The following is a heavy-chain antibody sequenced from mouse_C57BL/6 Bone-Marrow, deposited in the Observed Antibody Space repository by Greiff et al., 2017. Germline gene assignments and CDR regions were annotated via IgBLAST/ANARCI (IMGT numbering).Heavy chain of an antibody. J-gene: IGHJ3*01. Sequence: QVQLQQPGAELVKPGASVKLSCKASGYTFTSYWMHWVKQRPGQGLEWIGMIHPNSGSTNYNEKFKSKATLTVDKSSSTAYIQLSSLTSEDSAVYYYARNSSNCGLFAYWGQGTLVTVSA. CDR3: ARNSSNCGLFAY. CDR2: IHPNSGST. D-gene: IGHD2-5*01. CDR1: GYTFTSYW. V-gene: IGHV1-64*01.